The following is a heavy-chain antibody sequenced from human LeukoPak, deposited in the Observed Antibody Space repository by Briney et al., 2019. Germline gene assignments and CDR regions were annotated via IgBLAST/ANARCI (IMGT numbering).Heavy chain of an antibody. CDR2: IYTSGST. CDR3: ARAPYYYDSSGYYFSYYYMDV. Sequence: PSETLSLTCTVSGGSISSGSYYWSWIRQPAGKGLEWIGRIYTSGSTNYNPSLKSRVTISVDTSKNQFSLKLSSVTAADTAVYYCARAPYYYDSSGYYFSYYYMDVWGKGTTVTISS. V-gene: IGHV4-61*02. J-gene: IGHJ6*03. CDR1: GGSISSGSYY. D-gene: IGHD3-22*01.